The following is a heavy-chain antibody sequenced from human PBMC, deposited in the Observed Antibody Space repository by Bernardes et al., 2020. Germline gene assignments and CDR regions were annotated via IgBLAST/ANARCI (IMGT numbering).Heavy chain of an antibody. D-gene: IGHD3-16*01. CDR1: GYSITTYW. Sequence: GAFLKISSKASGYSITTYWLGWVRPTPGNGLEWLSIISPGDSGTRDNPSFQGQVTISVDKSVDTAYLQWNSRRASDSAIYYCARHLGGSFISPWGYWGQGTLVSVSS. CDR3: ARHLGGSFISPWGY. J-gene: IGHJ4*02. V-gene: IGHV5-51*01. CDR2: ISPGDSGT.